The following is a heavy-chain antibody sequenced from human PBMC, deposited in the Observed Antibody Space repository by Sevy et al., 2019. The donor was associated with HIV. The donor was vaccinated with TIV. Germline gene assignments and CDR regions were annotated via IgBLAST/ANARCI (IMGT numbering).Heavy chain of an antibody. J-gene: IGHJ4*02. D-gene: IGHD3-22*01. CDR3: AGYYNTADYYRRDLDY. Sequence: GGSLRLSCAASGLTFSNYGMHWVRQAPGKGLEWVAVISYVGNNKFYADSVKGRFTISRDNSKNTLSLQMNSLRPEDTAVYYCAGYYNTADYYRRDLDYWGQGTLVTVSS. CDR1: GLTFSNYG. V-gene: IGHV3-30*03. CDR2: ISYVGNNK.